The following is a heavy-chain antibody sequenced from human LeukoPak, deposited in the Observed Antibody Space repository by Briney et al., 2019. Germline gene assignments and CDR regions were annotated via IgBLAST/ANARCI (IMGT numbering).Heavy chain of an antibody. D-gene: IGHD6-19*01. CDR2: IYYSGST. Sequence: SETLSLTCTVSGGSISSYYWSWIRQPPGKGLEWIGYIYYSGSTNYNPSLKSRVTISVDTSKNQFSLKLSSVTAADTAVYYCARGRGYSSGWEYYFDYWGQGTLVTVSS. CDR1: GGSISSYY. CDR3: ARGRGYSSGWEYYFDY. J-gene: IGHJ4*02. V-gene: IGHV4-59*01.